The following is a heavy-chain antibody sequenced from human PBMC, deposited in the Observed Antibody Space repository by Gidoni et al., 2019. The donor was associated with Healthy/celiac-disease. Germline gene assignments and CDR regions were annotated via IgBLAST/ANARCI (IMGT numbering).Heavy chain of an antibody. CDR1: GYTLTEFS. D-gene: IGHD4-17*01. V-gene: IGHV1-24*01. CDR2: FDPEDGET. Sequence: QVQLVQSGAEVQTPGASVTVSCKVSGYTLTEFSMHWVRHAPGKGLEWMGGFDPEDGETIYEQKFQGRVTMTEDTSTDTAYMELSSLRSEDTAVYYCATGVYGDYKGAPGGMDVWGQGTTVTVSS. J-gene: IGHJ6*02. CDR3: ATGVYGDYKGAPGGMDV.